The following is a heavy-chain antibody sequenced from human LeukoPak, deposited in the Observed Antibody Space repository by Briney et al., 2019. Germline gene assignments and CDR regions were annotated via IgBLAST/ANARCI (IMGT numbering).Heavy chain of an antibody. Sequence: SSETLSLTCTVSGVSISGYYWDWIRQPPGKGLEWIGYIYYGGSTDYNPSLKSRVTISVDTSKNQFSLKLSSVTAADTAVYYCARDVGGGPFFDYWGQGTLVTVSS. CDR2: IYYGGST. CDR1: GVSISGYY. J-gene: IGHJ4*02. V-gene: IGHV4-59*01. D-gene: IGHD2-15*01. CDR3: ARDVGGGPFFDY.